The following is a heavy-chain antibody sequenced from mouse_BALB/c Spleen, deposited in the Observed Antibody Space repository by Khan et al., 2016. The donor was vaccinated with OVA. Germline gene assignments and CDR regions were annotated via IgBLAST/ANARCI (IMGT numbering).Heavy chain of an antibody. J-gene: IGHJ3*01. CDR1: GFTFSTYG. Sequence: DVHLVESGGDLVKTGGSLKLSCAASGFTFSTYGMSWVRQTPDKRLEWVATISSGGHYTYYIDSVKGRFTISRDNAENILYLQMTSLRSEDTAMYYCARLAYYYNSEGFAYWGQGTLVTVSA. V-gene: IGHV5-6*01. CDR3: ARLAYYYNSEGFAY. D-gene: IGHD1-1*02. CDR2: ISSGGHYT.